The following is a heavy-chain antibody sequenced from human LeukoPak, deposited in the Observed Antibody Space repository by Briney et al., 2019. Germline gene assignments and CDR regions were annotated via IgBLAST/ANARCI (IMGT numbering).Heavy chain of an antibody. CDR1: GFTFSSYA. CDR2: ISGSGGST. V-gene: IGHV3-23*01. CDR3: AKDVDGTTGY. J-gene: IGHJ4*02. D-gene: IGHD1-1*01. Sequence: GGSLRLSCVAPGFTFSSYAMSWVRQAPGKGLEWVSAISGSGGSTYYADSVKGRFTISRDNSKNMLYLQMSSLRAEDTAVYYCAKDVDGTTGYWGQGTLVTVSS.